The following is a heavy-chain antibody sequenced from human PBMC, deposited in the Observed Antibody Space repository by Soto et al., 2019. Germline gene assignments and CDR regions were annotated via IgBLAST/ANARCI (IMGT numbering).Heavy chain of an antibody. J-gene: IGHJ4*02. CDR1: GFTFSSYG. D-gene: IGHD3-10*01. V-gene: IGHV3-30*18. CDR3: AKDFGFGELFY. CDR2: ISYDGSNK. Sequence: QVQLLESGGGVVQPGRSLRLSCAASGFTFSSYGMHWVRQAPGKGLEWVAVISYDGSNKYYADSVKGRFTISRDNSKNTLYLQMNSLRAEDTAVYYCAKDFGFGELFYWGQGTLVTVSS.